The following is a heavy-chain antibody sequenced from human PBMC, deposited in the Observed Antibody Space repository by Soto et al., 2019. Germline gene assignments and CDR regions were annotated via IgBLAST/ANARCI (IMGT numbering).Heavy chain of an antibody. Sequence: GGSLRLSCAASGFTFSSYWMSWVRQAPGKGLEWVANIKQDGSEKYYVDSVKGRFTISRDKAKNSLYLQMNSLRAEDTAVYYCARDFEGHSSSWYGDYYYYYMDVWGKGTTVTVSS. CDR3: ARDFEGHSSSWYGDYYYYYMDV. V-gene: IGHV3-7*01. CDR2: IKQDGSEK. CDR1: GFTFSSYW. J-gene: IGHJ6*03. D-gene: IGHD6-13*01.